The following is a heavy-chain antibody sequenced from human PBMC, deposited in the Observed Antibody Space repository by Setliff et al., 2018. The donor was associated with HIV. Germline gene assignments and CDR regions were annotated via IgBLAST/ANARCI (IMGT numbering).Heavy chain of an antibody. CDR3: ARARGPPLPVLDF. V-gene: IGHV4-39*07. Sequence: SETLSLTCTVSGGSITTTNHYWGWVRQSPGKGLEWIGVIYYRGSAYYNLSLQSRVTLSVDTSKNSFSLHLTSVTAADTAVYFCARARGPPLPVLDFWGPGTLVTVSS. D-gene: IGHD3-10*01. J-gene: IGHJ4*02. CDR2: IYYRGSA. CDR1: GGSITTTNHY.